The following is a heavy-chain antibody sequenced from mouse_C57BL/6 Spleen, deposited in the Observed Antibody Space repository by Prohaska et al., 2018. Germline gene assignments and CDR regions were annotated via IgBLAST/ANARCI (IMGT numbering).Heavy chain of an antibody. V-gene: IGHV1-18*01. J-gene: IGHJ2*01. Sequence: QRHGKSLEWIGDINPNNGGTIYNQKFKGKATLTVDKSSSTAYMELRSLTSEDTAVYYCARRAYYDPVTRYYFDYWGQGTTLTVSS. CDR3: ARRAYYDPVTRYYFDY. CDR2: INPNNGGT. D-gene: IGHD2-10*01.